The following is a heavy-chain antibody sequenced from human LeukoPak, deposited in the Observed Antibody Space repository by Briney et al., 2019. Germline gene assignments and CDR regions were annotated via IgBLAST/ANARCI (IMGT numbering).Heavy chain of an antibody. CDR3: LARTGPNSNRLRDY. V-gene: IGHV3-15*01. CDR2: IKSKTDGGTT. CDR1: GFTFSSYA. Sequence: PGGSLRLSCAASGFTFSSYAMSWVRQAPGKGLEWVGRIKSKTDGGTTDYAAPVKGRFTISRDDSKNTLYLQMNSLKTEDTAVYYCLARTGPNSNRLRDYWGQGTLVTVSS. J-gene: IGHJ4*02. D-gene: IGHD1-14*01.